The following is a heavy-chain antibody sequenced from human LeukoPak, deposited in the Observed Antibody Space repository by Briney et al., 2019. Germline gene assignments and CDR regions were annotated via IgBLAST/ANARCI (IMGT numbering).Heavy chain of an antibody. V-gene: IGHV3-53*01. CDR1: GFTVSSNY. CDR3: ARGSTRAFDI. J-gene: IGHJ3*02. D-gene: IGHD2/OR15-2a*01. Sequence: GGSLRLSCAASGFTVSSNYMTWVRQAPGKGLEWVSVIYSGGGTYYADSVMGRFTISRDNSKNTVYLQMNSLRVKDTAVYYCARGSTRAFDIWGQGTMVTVSS. CDR2: IYSGGGT.